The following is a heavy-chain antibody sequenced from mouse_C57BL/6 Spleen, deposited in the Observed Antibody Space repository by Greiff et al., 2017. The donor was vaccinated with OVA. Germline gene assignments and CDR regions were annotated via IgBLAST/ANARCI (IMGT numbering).Heavy chain of an antibody. D-gene: IGHD2-4*01. V-gene: IGHV5-17*01. CDR2: ISSGSSTI. CDR1: GFTFSDYG. J-gene: IGHJ2*01. CDR3: ARLGYYDYDGGYYFDY. Sequence: EVQLVESGGGLVKPGGSLKLSCAASGFTFSDYGMHWVRQAPEKGLEWVAYISSGSSTIYYADTVKGRFTISRDNAKNTLFLQMTSLRSEDTAMYYCARLGYYDYDGGYYFDYWGQGTTLTVSS.